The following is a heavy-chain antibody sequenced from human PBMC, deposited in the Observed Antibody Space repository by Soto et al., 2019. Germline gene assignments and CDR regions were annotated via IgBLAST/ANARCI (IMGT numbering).Heavy chain of an antibody. CDR2: ISYDGSNK. Sequence: GGSLRLSCAASGFTFSSYAMHWVRQAPGEGLEWVAFISYDGSNKYYADSVKGRFTISRDNSRNTLYLQVDSLRPEDTAVYYCAREEDSSSSYFDYGGQGTLFTVSS. CDR3: AREEDSSSSYFDY. D-gene: IGHD6-6*01. V-gene: IGHV3-30-3*01. CDR1: GFTFSSYA. J-gene: IGHJ4*02.